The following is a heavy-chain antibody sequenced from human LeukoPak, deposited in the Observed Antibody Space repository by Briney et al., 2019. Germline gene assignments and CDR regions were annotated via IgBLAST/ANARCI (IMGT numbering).Heavy chain of an antibody. CDR3: TRVGYIDEGIDY. CDR2: IKQDGSKK. CDR1: GFPFSSYW. V-gene: IGHV3-7*04. J-gene: IGHJ4*02. D-gene: IGHD5-24*01. Sequence: GGSLRLSCVASGFPFSSYWMTWVRQDPGKGLEWVANIKQDGSKKSYVDSVKGRFTISRDNAKNSLYLQMNSLRAEDTAIYYCTRVGYIDEGIDYWGQGTLVTVSS.